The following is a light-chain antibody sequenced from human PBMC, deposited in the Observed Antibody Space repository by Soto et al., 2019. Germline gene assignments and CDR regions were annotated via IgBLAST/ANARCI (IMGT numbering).Light chain of an antibody. J-gene: IGLJ1*01. CDR3: GSYTSTSTLYV. CDR1: SSDIGGYNY. CDR2: EVS. V-gene: IGLV2-14*01. Sequence: SALTQPASVSGSPGQSITISCTGTSSDIGGYNYVSWYQQHPGKAPKLMIYEVSSRPSGVSNRFSGSKSGNTASLTISGLQAEDEADYFCGSYTSTSTLYVFGSGTKVTVL.